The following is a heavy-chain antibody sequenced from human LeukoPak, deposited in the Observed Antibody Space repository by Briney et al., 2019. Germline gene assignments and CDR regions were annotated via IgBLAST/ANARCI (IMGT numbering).Heavy chain of an antibody. D-gene: IGHD3-10*01. CDR2: IYTSGST. V-gene: IGHV4-4*09. J-gene: IGHJ4*02. CDR3: ARASYYDSGSYYPPEY. CDR1: GDSMTYDY. Sequence: SETLSLTCTVSGDSMTYDYWSWIRQTPGMGLEWIGYIYTSGSTYYNPSLKSRVTISVDTSKNQFSLKLSSVTAADTAVYFCARASYYDSGSYYPPEYWGQGTLVTVSS.